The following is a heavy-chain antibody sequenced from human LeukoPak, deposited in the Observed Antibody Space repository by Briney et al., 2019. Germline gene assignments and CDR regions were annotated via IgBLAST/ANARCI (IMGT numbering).Heavy chain of an antibody. Sequence: SETLSLTCTVSGGSISSGGYYWSWIRQHPGKGLEWIGYIYYSGSTYYNPSLKSRVTISVDTSKNQFSLKLSSVTAADTAVYYCARRGYCSGGSCYTYFDYWGQGTLVTVSS. CDR2: IYYSGST. D-gene: IGHD2-15*01. CDR1: GGSISSGGYY. V-gene: IGHV4-31*03. CDR3: ARRGYCSGGSCYTYFDY. J-gene: IGHJ4*02.